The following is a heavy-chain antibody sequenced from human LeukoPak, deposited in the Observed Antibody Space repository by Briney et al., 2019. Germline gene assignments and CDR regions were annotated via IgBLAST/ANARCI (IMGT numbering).Heavy chain of an antibody. CDR2: IKKDGSEK. CDR3: ARGGWYYFDY. V-gene: IGHV3-7*04. D-gene: IGHD6-19*01. J-gene: IGHJ4*02. CDR1: GFTFSTYW. Sequence: GGSLRLSCAASGFTFSTYWMTWVRQAPGKGLELVANIKKDGSEKYYVDSVKGRFTISRDNAHNSLYLHMNSLRAEDTAVYYCARGGWYYFDYWGQGTLVTVSS.